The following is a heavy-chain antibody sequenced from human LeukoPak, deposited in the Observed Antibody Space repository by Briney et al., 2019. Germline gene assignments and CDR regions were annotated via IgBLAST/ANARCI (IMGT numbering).Heavy chain of an antibody. V-gene: IGHV3-33*01. CDR1: GFTFSSYG. J-gene: IGHJ4*02. CDR3: ARDPFPYYYGSGSYYNGE. CDR2: IWYDGSNK. D-gene: IGHD3-10*01. Sequence: GGSLRLSCAASGFTFSSYGMHWVRQAPGKGLEWVAVIWYDGSNKYYADSVKGRFTISRDNSKNTLYLQMNSLRAGDTAVYYCARDPFPYYYGSGSYYNGEWGQGTLVTVSS.